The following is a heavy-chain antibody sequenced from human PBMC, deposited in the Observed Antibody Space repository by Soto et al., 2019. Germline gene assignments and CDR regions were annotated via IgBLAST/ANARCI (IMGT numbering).Heavy chain of an antibody. Sequence: PGGSLRLSCAASGFTFSSYGMHWVRQAPGKGLEWVAVISYDGSNKYYADSVKGRFTISRDNAKNSLYLKMNSLRAEDTAVYYCASLGRQGWGPGTTVTVSS. CDR3: ASLGRQG. D-gene: IGHD3-16*01. V-gene: IGHV3-30*03. CDR1: GFTFSSYG. CDR2: ISYDGSNK. J-gene: IGHJ6*01.